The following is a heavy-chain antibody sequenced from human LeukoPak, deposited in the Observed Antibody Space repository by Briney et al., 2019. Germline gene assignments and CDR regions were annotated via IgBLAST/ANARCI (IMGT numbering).Heavy chain of an antibody. D-gene: IGHD2-2*01. Sequence: PGGPLRLSCAASGFTFTNYGMNWVRQPPGKGLDGVSSISSSGTSIDYADSVKGRFTVSRDSATNSLYLQMNSLRAEDTAVYYCARTAKDIVIVPASYYMDVWGKGTTVTVSS. CDR2: ISSSGTSI. V-gene: IGHV3-21*01. CDR3: ARTAKDIVIVPASYYMDV. CDR1: GFTFTNYG. J-gene: IGHJ6*03.